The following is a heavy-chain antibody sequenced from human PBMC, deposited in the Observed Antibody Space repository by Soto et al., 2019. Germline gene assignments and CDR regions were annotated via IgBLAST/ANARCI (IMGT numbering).Heavy chain of an antibody. D-gene: IGHD3-10*01. J-gene: IGHJ5*02. CDR3: AKGLDRPIGPNWFDP. CDR2: ISGSGGST. Sequence: GGSLRLSCAASGFTFSSYAMSWVRQAPGKGLEWVSAISGSGGSTYYADSVKGRFTISRDNSKNTLYLQMNSLRAEDTAVYYCAKGLDRPIGPNWFDPWGQGTLVTVSS. V-gene: IGHV3-23*01. CDR1: GFTFSSYA.